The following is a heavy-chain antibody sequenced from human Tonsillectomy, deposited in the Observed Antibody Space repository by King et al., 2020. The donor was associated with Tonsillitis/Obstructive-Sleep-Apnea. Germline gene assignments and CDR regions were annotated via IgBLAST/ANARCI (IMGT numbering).Heavy chain of an antibody. J-gene: IGHJ4*02. CDR3: ARASEMATINSPYDS. Sequence: VQLVESGAEVKKPGESLKISCKGSGYTFTTYWIAWVRQMPGKGLEWMGIIYPGDSDTRYSPSFQRQVTISADKSISTAYLQWSGLKASDSAMYYCARASEMATINSPYDSWGQGTLVTVSS. CDR1: GYTFTTYW. CDR2: IYPGDSDT. V-gene: IGHV5-51*03. D-gene: IGHD5-24*01.